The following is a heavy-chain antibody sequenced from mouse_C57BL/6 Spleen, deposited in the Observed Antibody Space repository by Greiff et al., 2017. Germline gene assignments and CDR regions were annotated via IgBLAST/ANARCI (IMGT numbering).Heavy chain of an antibody. CDR1: GFNIKNTY. CDR2: IDPANGNT. D-gene: IGHD3-3*01. J-gene: IGHJ1*03. CDR3: ASQAGDRNWYFDV. Sequence: EVQLQQSVAELVRPGASVKLSCTASGFNIKNTYMHWVKQRPEQGLEWIGRIDPANGNTKYAPKFQGKATRTADTSSNTAYLQLSSRTSEDTAIYYCASQAGDRNWYFDVWGTGTTVTVSS. V-gene: IGHV14-3*01.